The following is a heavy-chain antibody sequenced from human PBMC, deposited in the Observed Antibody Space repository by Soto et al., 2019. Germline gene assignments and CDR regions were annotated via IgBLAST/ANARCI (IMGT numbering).Heavy chain of an antibody. J-gene: IGHJ6*02. CDR3: ARNYGSGSRYGMDV. D-gene: IGHD3-10*01. Sequence: ASVKVSCKASGYTFTSYAMHWVRQAPGQRLEWMGWINAGNGNTKYSQKFQGRVTMTRDTSISTAYMELSRLRSDDTAVYYCARNYGSGSRYGMDVWGQGTTVTVSS. CDR1: GYTFTSYA. CDR2: INAGNGNT. V-gene: IGHV1-3*01.